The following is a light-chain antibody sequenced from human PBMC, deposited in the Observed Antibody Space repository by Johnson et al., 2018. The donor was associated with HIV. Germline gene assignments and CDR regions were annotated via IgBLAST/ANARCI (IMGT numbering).Light chain of an antibody. CDR2: ENN. Sequence: QSVLTQPPSVSAAPGQKVTISCSGSSSNIGNNYVSWYQQFPGTAPKLLIYENNKRPSGIPDRFSGSKSGTSATLGITGLQTGDEADYYCQSYDNALSGSKVFGTGTEVTVL. J-gene: IGLJ1*01. CDR1: SSNIGNNY. CDR3: QSYDNALSGSKV. V-gene: IGLV1-51*02.